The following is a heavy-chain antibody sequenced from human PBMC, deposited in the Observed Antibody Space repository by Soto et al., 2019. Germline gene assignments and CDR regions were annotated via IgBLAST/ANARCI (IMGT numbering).Heavy chain of an antibody. Sequence: EVQLVESGGDLVKPGGSLRLSCVTSGFMFSSAWMSWVRQAPGKGLEWVGRIKSKADGGARDYAAPVKGRFSISRDDSKNTLYLQMNSLRAEDIAVYYCVEGWNDFWGQGTLVTVSS. CDR2: IKSKADGGAR. J-gene: IGHJ4*02. D-gene: IGHD1-1*01. V-gene: IGHV3-15*01. CDR3: VEGWNDF. CDR1: GFMFSSAW.